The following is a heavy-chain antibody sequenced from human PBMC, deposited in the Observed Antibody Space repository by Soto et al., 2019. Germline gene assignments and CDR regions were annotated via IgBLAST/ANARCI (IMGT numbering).Heavy chain of an antibody. CDR2: ISGSGDST. CDR3: AKTAWGLGYCTNGLCYYFDY. CDR1: GFTFSSYA. J-gene: IGHJ4*02. Sequence: EVQLLESGGGLVQPGGFLRLSCAASGFTFSSYAMGWVRQAPGKGLEWVSAISGSGDSTYYADSVKGRFTISRDNSKDTLYLQMNSLRAEDTAVYYCAKTAWGLGYCTNGLCYYFDYWGQGTLVTVSS. V-gene: IGHV3-23*01. D-gene: IGHD2-8*01.